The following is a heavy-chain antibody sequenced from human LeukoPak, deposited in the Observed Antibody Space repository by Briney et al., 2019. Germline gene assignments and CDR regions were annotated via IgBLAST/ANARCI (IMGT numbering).Heavy chain of an antibody. D-gene: IGHD6-19*01. Sequence: PSETLSLTCTVSGDSIISTNYYWGWIRQPPGKGLEWIGHIYYSGATYYNASLKSRVTISIDTSKKQFSLELSSVTAADTAIYFCARRKRGSGGPFDYWGQGTLVTVSS. V-gene: IGHV4-39*07. CDR1: GDSIISTNYY. CDR3: ARRKRGSGGPFDY. J-gene: IGHJ4*02. CDR2: IYYSGAT.